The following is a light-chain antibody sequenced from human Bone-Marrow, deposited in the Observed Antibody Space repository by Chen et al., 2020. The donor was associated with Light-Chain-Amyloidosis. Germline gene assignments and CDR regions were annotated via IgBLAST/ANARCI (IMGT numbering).Light chain of an antibody. Sequence: SYVLTQPSSVSVAPGQKATIACGGNNIGSTSVHWYQQTPGQAPLLVVYDDRDRPSGIPERLSGSNSGNTATMAIRRVEAGDEADYYCQVWDRSSDRPVFGGGTKLTVL. CDR2: DDR. J-gene: IGLJ3*02. CDR1: NIGSTS. CDR3: QVWDRSSDRPV. V-gene: IGLV3-21*02.